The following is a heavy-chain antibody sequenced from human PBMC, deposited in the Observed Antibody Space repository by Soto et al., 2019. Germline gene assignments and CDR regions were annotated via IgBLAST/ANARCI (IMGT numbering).Heavy chain of an antibody. Sequence: PGGSLRLSCAASGFTFSNYVMSWVRQAPGKGLEWVSSISGSGDNTYYADSVKGRFTISRDNSKNTLFLQMNSLRAEDTAVYYCAKLPLFLALGFGYWGKGTLVTISS. CDR1: GFTFSNYV. D-gene: IGHD3-10*01. V-gene: IGHV3-23*01. J-gene: IGHJ4*02. CDR3: AKLPLFLALGFGY. CDR2: ISGSGDNT.